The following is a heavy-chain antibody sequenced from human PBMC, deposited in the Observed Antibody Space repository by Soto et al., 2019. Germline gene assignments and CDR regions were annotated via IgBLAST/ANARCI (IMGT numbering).Heavy chain of an antibody. CDR1: GFSFSSYA. Sequence: QVQLVESGGGVVQPGRSLRLSCAASGFSFSSYAMHWVRQAPGKGLEWVAVISYDGSNKYYADSVKGRFTISRDNSKNTLYLQMNSLRAEDTAVYYCARDHAPDIAAAGTNYFDYWGQGTLVTVSS. V-gene: IGHV3-30-3*01. CDR3: ARDHAPDIAAAGTNYFDY. J-gene: IGHJ4*02. D-gene: IGHD6-13*01. CDR2: ISYDGSNK.